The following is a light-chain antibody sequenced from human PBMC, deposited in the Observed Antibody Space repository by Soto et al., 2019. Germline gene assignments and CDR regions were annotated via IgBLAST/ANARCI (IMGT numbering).Light chain of an antibody. CDR2: GNS. V-gene: IGLV1-40*01. CDR3: QSYDSSLSEV. J-gene: IGLJ1*01. CDR1: SSNIGAGYD. Sequence: VLTQPPSVSGAPGQSVTISCTGSSSNIGAGYDVHWYQQLPGTAPKLLIYGNSNRPSGVPDRFSGSKSGTSASLAITGLQAEDEADYYCQSYDSSLSEVFGTGTKVTVL.